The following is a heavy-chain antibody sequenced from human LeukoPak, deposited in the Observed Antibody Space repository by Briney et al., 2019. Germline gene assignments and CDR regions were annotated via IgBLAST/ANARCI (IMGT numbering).Heavy chain of an antibody. CDR2: ISRSSSFT. D-gene: IGHD3-10*01. CDR3: ARFDSGSHGVFDS. Sequence: GASLRLSCAASGFTFSDYYMSWIRQAPGKGLEWVSYISRSSSFTNYAESVKGRFTIYRDNVKNSVYLQMNSLSAKDTAVYYCARFDSGSHGVFDSWGQGTLVTVSS. J-gene: IGHJ4*02. CDR1: GFTFSDYY. V-gene: IGHV3-11*03.